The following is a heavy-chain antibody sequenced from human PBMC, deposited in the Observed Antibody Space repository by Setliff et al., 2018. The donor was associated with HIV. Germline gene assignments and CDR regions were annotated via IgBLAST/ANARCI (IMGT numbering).Heavy chain of an antibody. CDR1: GGSISRVGYY. J-gene: IGHJ3*01. D-gene: IGHD6-19*01. Sequence: SETLSLTCSVSGGSISRVGYYWSWIRQHPGKGLEWIGEIDHSGSTNNNPSLKSRLTISVDTSKKQFSLRLTSLTAADTAVYFCARFSSTGWRRAFDVWGQGTKVTVSS. CDR2: IDHSGST. CDR3: ARFSSTGWRRAFDV. V-gene: IGHV4-31*03.